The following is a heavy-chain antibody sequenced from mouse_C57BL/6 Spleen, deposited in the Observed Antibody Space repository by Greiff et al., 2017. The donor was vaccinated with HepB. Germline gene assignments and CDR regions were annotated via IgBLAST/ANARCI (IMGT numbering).Heavy chain of an antibody. V-gene: IGHV1-50*01. CDR3: ARRQSYYYAMDY. Sequence: VQLQQPGAELVTPGASVKLSCKASGYTFTSYWMQWVKLRPGQGLEWIGEIDPSDSYTNYNQKFKGKATLTVDTSSSTAYMQLSSLTSEDSAVSYCARRQSYYYAMDYWGQGTSVTVSS. CDR1: GYTFTSYW. CDR2: IDPSDSYT. D-gene: IGHD3-2*01. J-gene: IGHJ4*01.